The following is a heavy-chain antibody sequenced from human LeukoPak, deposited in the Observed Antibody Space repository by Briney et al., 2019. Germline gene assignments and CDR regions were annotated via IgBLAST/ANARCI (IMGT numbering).Heavy chain of an antibody. V-gene: IGHV3-23*01. CDR2: ISGSGGNT. CDR3: AKGIAAGHYFYYMDV. CDR1: GFTFSSYG. Sequence: PGGSLRLSCAASGFTFSSYGMNWVRQAPGKGLEWVSGISGSGGNTYYADSAKGRFTISRDNSKNTLYLQINSLRAEDTAVFYCAKGIAAGHYFYYMDVWGKGTTVTISS. J-gene: IGHJ6*03. D-gene: IGHD6-13*01.